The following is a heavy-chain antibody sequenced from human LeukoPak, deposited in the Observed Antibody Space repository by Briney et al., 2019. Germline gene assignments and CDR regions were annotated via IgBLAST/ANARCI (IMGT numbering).Heavy chain of an antibody. Sequence: PSETLSLTCTVSAGSFSSTDHYWSWIRQPPGKGLEWIGYIYYSGSTNYNPSLKSRVTISVDTSKNQFSLKLSSVTAADTAVYYCARLTTMIVAVDYWGQGTLVTVSS. CDR2: IYYSGST. CDR1: AGSFSSTDHY. CDR3: ARLTTMIVAVDY. J-gene: IGHJ4*02. V-gene: IGHV4-61*08. D-gene: IGHD3-22*01.